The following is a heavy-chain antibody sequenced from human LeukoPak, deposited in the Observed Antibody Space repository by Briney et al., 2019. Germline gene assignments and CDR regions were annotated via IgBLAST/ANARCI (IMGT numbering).Heavy chain of an antibody. CDR2: IYYSGST. J-gene: IGHJ4*02. CDR3: ARRGKGAMVTDFDY. Sequence: SETLSLTCTVSGGSISSSSYYWGWIRQPPGRGLEWIGSIYYSGSTCYNPSLKSRVTISVDTSKNQFSLKLSSVTAADTAVYYCARRGKGAMVTDFDYWGQGTLVTVSS. D-gene: IGHD5-18*01. V-gene: IGHV4-39*01. CDR1: GGSISSSSYY.